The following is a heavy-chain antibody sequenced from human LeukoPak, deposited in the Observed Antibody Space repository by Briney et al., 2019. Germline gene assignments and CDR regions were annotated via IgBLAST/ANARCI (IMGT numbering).Heavy chain of an antibody. CDR1: GFTVSSNY. Sequence: GGSLRLSCAASGFTVSSNYMSWVRQAPGKGLEWVSVIYSGGSTYYADSVKGRFTISRDNSKNTLYLQMNSLRAEDTAVYYCAKVPKHDIVVGYWGQGTLVTVSS. D-gene: IGHD2-2*01. J-gene: IGHJ4*02. V-gene: IGHV3-53*01. CDR3: AKVPKHDIVVGY. CDR2: IYSGGST.